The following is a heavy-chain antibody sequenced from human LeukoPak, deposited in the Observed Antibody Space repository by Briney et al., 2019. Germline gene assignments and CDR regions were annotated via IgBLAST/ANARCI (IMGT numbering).Heavy chain of an antibody. CDR1: GFTFSSYG. J-gene: IGHJ6*02. CDR3: ANNGVSPNYYYGMNV. Sequence: GGSLRLSCATSGFTFSSYGMHWVRQAPGKGLEWVAVIWYDGSNIHYADSVQGRFTISRDSSKILLYLQMDSLRAEDTGVYYCANNGVSPNYYYGMNVWGQGTTVTVTS. D-gene: IGHD2-8*01. CDR2: IWYDGSNI. V-gene: IGHV3-33*06.